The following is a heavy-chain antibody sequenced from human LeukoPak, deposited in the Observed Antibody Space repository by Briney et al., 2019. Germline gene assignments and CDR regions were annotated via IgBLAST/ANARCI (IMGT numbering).Heavy chain of an antibody. CDR1: GFPFSSYS. Sequence: GGSLRLSCAASGFPFSSYSMNWVRQAPGKGLEWVSYITSSSSTMYYADAVKGRFAISRDNAKNSLYLQMNRLRAEDTAAYYCARKSGSSGYPFDYWGQGILVTVSS. CDR3: ARKSGSSGYPFDY. J-gene: IGHJ4*02. D-gene: IGHD3-22*01. V-gene: IGHV3-48*01. CDR2: ITSSSSTM.